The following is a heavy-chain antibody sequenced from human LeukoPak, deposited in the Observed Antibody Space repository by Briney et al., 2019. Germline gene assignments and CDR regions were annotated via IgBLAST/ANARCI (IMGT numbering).Heavy chain of an antibody. CDR3: ALASNSNWFDF. CDR1: GDSTSNFY. Sequence: PSETLSLTCTVSGDSTSNFYWNWIRQSPGKGLEWIGNIHYSGSSVYNPSLKSRGTISIDTSRRQFFLKLNSVTAADTAVYFCALASNSNWFDFWGPGTLVTVSS. V-gene: IGHV4-59*03. J-gene: IGHJ5*01. D-gene: IGHD2-8*01. CDR2: IHYSGSS.